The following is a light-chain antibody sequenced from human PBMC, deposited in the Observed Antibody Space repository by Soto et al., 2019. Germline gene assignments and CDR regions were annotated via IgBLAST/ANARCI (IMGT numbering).Light chain of an antibody. CDR2: RNN. CDR1: RSNIGRNF. CDR3: AAWDDTLDAQV. Sequence: QPVLTQSPSASGTPGQRVTSSCSGSRSNIGRNFAYWYQHVPGTAPRLLIQRNNERPSGVPDRFSGSKSGTSVSLAISGLRSDDEATYYCAAWDDTLDAQVFGGGTKLTVL. J-gene: IGLJ3*02. V-gene: IGLV1-47*01.